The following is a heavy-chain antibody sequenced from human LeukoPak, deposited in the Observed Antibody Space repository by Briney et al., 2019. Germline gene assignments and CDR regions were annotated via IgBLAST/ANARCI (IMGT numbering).Heavy chain of an antibody. Sequence: GGSLRLSCAAPGFTFSSYWMHWVRQAPGKGLVWVSRINSDGGSTSYADSVKGRFTISRDNAKNTLYLQMNSLRAEDTAVYYCVHNTSRSSFDYWGQGTLVTVSS. V-gene: IGHV3-74*01. CDR2: INSDGGST. J-gene: IGHJ4*02. D-gene: IGHD6-13*01. CDR3: VHNTSRSSFDY. CDR1: GFTFSSYW.